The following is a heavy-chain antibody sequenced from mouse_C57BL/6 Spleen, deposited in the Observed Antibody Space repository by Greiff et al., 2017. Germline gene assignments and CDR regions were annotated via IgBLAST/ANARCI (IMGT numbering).Heavy chain of an antibody. CDR3: ARVRDYAMDY. Sequence: EVQLVESGGGLVKPGGSLKLSCAASGFTFSSYAMSWVRQTPEKRLEWVATISAGGSYTYYPDNVKGRFTISRDNAKNNLYLQMSHLKSEDTAMYYCARVRDYAMDYWGQGTSVTVSS. J-gene: IGHJ4*01. CDR1: GFTFSSYA. V-gene: IGHV5-4*01. CDR2: ISAGGSYT. D-gene: IGHD1-1*01.